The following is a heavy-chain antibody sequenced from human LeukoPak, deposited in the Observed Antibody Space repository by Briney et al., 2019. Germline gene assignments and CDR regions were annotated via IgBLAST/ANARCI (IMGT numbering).Heavy chain of an antibody. V-gene: IGHV3-23*01. J-gene: IGHJ4*02. D-gene: IGHD6-19*01. CDR1: GFSVSSFG. Sequence: GGSLRLSCAVSGFSVSSFGMSWVRQAPGKGLEWISAVSLNGETTWYADSVKGRFIISRDNSKNTLYLQLTSLRAEDTAVYYCAQGFSSGWYPYWGQGSLVSVSS. CDR3: AQGFSSGWYPY. CDR2: VSLNGETT.